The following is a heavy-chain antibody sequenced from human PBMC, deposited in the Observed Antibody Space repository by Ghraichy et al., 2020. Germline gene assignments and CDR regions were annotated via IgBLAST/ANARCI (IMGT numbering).Heavy chain of an antibody. V-gene: IGHV1-2*02. CDR2: INPNSGGT. CDR3: ARALPVVGATKGRWFDP. Sequence: ASVKVSCKASGYTFTGYYMHWVRQAPGQGLEWMGWINPNSGGTNYAQKFQGRVTMTRDTSISTAYMELSRLRSDDTAVYYCARALPVVGATKGRWFDPWGQGTLVTVSS. J-gene: IGHJ5*02. CDR1: GYTFTGYY. D-gene: IGHD1-26*01.